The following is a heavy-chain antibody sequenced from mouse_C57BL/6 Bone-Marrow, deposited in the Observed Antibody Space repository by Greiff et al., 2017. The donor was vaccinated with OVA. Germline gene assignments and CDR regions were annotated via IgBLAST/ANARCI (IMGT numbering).Heavy chain of an antibody. CDR1: GYTFPSYW. Sequence: QVQLQQPGAELVKPGASVQMSCKASGYTFPSYWITWVKQRPGKGLEWLGDIYPGSGSTNYNEKFKSKAPLTVDTSSSTAYMLLSSLTSEDSAVYYCARSRGSSPYFDYWCQGTTLTVSS. V-gene: IGHV1-55*01. CDR3: ARSRGSSPYFDY. D-gene: IGHD1-1*01. J-gene: IGHJ2*01. CDR2: IYPGSGST.